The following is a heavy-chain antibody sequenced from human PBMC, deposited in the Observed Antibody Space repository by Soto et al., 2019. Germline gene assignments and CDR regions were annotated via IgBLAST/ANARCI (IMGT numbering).Heavy chain of an antibody. Sequence: PGGSLRLSCAAAGFRFSDYYISWFRQAPGKGLEWVSYITSSSSYTNYADSVRGRFTISRDNAKNSLYLQMYNLRAEDTAVYYCATKHSWGQGTLVTVSS. CDR2: ITSSSSYT. V-gene: IGHV3-11*03. CDR1: GFRFSDYY. J-gene: IGHJ5*02. CDR3: ATKHS.